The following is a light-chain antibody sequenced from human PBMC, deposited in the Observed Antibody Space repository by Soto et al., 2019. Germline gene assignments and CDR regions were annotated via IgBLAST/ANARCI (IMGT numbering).Light chain of an antibody. J-gene: IGLJ2*01. Sequence: QSALTQPPSASGSPRQSVTISCTGTSSDVGGYNYVSWYQQHPGKAPKRMIYEVTKRPSGVPDRFSGSKSGNTASLTVSGLQAEDEADYYCSSYAGSNNLIFGGGTKLTVL. CDR2: EVT. CDR3: SSYAGSNNLI. V-gene: IGLV2-8*01. CDR1: SSDVGGYNY.